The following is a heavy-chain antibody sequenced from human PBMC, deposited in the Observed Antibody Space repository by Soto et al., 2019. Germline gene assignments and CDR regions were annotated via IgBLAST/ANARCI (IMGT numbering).Heavy chain of an antibody. Sequence: WGSLRLSCTASGFAFSQYGMSWVRQAPGKGLEWVSSIRSFDYRTNYADSVKGRFTISRDNSKSTLSLQMNSLRAEDTAVYYCAKDVESGWYEAFDYWGPGTLVTVSS. CDR2: IRSFDYRT. CDR1: GFAFSQYG. V-gene: IGHV3-23*01. CDR3: AKDVESGWYEAFDY. D-gene: IGHD6-19*01. J-gene: IGHJ4*02.